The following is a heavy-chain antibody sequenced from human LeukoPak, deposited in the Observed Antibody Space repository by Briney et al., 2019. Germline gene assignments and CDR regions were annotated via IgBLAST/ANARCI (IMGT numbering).Heavy chain of an antibody. D-gene: IGHD2/OR15-2a*01. CDR3: ARSAFPADY. CDR2: IKHDAREK. J-gene: IGHJ4*02. Sequence: GGSLRLSCTASGFTFSTYWMTWVRQAPGKGLEWVANIKHDAREKYYVDSVMGRFTISRDNAKNSVYLQMHSLRAEDTALYYCARSAFPADYWGQGILVTVSS. V-gene: IGHV3-7*01. CDR1: GFTFSTYW.